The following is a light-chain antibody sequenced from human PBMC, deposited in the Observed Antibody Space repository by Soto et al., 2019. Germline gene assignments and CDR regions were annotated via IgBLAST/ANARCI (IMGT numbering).Light chain of an antibody. CDR1: SSDVGGYKY. Sequence: QSALTQPASVSGSPGQSITISCTGSSSDVGGYKYVSWYQQHPGKAPKLMIFEVSNRPSGVSNRFSGSKSGNTASLTLSGLQAEDEGDYYCCSDPGGTTLVCGGGTKLTGL. V-gene: IGLV2-14*01. J-gene: IGLJ2*01. CDR2: EVS. CDR3: CSDPGGTTLV.